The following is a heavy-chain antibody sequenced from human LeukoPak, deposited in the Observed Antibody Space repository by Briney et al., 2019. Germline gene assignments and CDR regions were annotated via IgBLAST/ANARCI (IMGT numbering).Heavy chain of an antibody. CDR1: GFTFSSYW. CDR3: ARSPSMVRGVIRVFDY. CDR2: IKQDGSEK. Sequence: GGSLRLSCAASGFTFSSYWMSWVRQAPGKGLEWVANIKQDGSEKYYVDSVKGRFTISRDNAKNSLYVQMNSLRAEDTAVYYCARSPSMVRGVIRVFDYWGQGTLVTVSS. D-gene: IGHD3-10*01. J-gene: IGHJ4*02. V-gene: IGHV3-7*03.